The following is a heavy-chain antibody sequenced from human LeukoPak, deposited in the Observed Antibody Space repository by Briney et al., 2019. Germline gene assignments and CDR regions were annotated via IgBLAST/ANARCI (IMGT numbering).Heavy chain of an antibody. J-gene: IGHJ4*02. V-gene: IGHV3-23*01. Sequence: GGSLRLSCAASGFTFSSYAMTWVRQAPGQGLEWVSAISGSGSYTYYADSAKGRFTISRDNSKNTLYLQMNSLRAEDTAVYYCAKDSVGPIAVAGFFDYWGQGTLVTVSS. CDR3: AKDSVGPIAVAGFFDY. CDR1: GFTFSSYA. CDR2: ISGSGSYT. D-gene: IGHD6-19*01.